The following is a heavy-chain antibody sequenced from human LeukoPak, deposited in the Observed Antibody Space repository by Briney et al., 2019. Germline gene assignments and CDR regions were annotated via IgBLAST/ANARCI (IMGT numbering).Heavy chain of an antibody. CDR1: GGSVSSGSYY. V-gene: IGHV4-61*01. J-gene: IGHJ6*04. CDR2: IYYSGST. D-gene: IGHD3-10*01. CDR3: ARGTNRGSGSYYHYGMDV. Sequence: PSETLSLTCTVSGGSVSSGSYYWSWIRQPPGKGLEWIGYIYYSGSTNYNPSLKSRITISVDTSKNQFSLKLSSVTAADTAVYYCARGTNRGSGSYYHYGMDVWGKGTTVTVSS.